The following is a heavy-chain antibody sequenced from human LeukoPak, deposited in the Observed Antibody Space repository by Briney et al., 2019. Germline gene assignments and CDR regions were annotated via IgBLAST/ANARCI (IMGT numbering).Heavy chain of an antibody. V-gene: IGHV3-23*01. J-gene: IGHJ4*02. CDR3: AKDGPTYYYGSGSYYSPPH. CDR2: ISGSGGST. CDR1: GFTFSSYA. Sequence: GGSLRLSCAASGFTFSSYAMSWVRQAPGKGLEWVSAISGSGGSTYYADSVKGRFTISRDNSKNTLYLQMNSLRAEDTAVYYCAKDGPTYYYGSGSYYSPPHWGQGTLVTVSS. D-gene: IGHD3-10*01.